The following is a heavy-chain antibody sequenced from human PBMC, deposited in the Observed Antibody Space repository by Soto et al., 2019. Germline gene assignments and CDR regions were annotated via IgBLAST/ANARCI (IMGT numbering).Heavy chain of an antibody. D-gene: IGHD1-26*01. V-gene: IGHV6-1*01. J-gene: IGHJ4*01. Sequence: PSETLSLTCAITGDSVSSSSAGWSWVRQSPSRGLEWLGRTYYRSKWYYEYAVSVRGRITINPDTSKNKYSLQLNSVTPEDTAVYFCARGEQYSGSSFDYWGQGTLVAVSS. CDR1: GDSVSSSSAG. CDR3: ARGEQYSGSSFDY. CDR2: TYYRSKWYY.